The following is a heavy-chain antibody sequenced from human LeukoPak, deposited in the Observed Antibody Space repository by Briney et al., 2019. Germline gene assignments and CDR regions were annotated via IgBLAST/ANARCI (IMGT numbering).Heavy chain of an antibody. CDR3: ARDPDYGVPY. Sequence: GGSLRLSCTVSGFTLTDHYMSWFRQSPGRGLEWISWITSSGTTTDYADSVRGRFTISRDNTKNSVYLQMSSLRADDTAVYYCARDPDYGVPYWGQGTLVTVSS. V-gene: IGHV3-11*01. CDR1: GFTLTDHY. D-gene: IGHD4-17*01. CDR2: ITSSGTTT. J-gene: IGHJ4*02.